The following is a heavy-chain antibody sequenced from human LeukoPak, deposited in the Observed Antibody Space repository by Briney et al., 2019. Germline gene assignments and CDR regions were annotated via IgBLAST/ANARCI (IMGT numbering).Heavy chain of an antibody. Sequence: KSGGSLRLSCAASGFTFSSYNMNWVRQAPGKGLEWVSSISSSSTYIYYADSLKGRFTISRDNAKNSLYLQMSSLRAEDTAVYYCARDSSRWELPLWGQGTLVTVSS. CDR3: ARDSSRWELPL. CDR1: GFTFSSYN. D-gene: IGHD1-26*01. CDR2: ISSSSTYI. V-gene: IGHV3-21*01. J-gene: IGHJ4*02.